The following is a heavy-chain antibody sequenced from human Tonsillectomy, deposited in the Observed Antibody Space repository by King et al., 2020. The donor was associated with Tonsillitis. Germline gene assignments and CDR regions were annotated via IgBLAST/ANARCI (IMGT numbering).Heavy chain of an antibody. CDR2: IYYTGTT. CDR3: ARVRKAVAGTNWFDP. Sequence: LQLQESGPGLVRSSETLSLTCTVSGGSTSTTSDFWGWVRQPPGKGLEWVGSIYYTGTTFYNPSLRSRVTISVDTSKNHFSLRLRSVTAADTGIYYCARVRKAVAGTNWFDPWGQGALAT. CDR1: GGSTSTTSDF. J-gene: IGHJ5*02. V-gene: IGHV4-39*02. D-gene: IGHD6-19*01.